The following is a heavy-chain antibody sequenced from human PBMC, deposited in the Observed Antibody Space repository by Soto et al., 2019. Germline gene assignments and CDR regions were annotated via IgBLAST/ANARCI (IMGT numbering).Heavy chain of an antibody. Sequence: PSETLSLTCTGSGGSISSRSYYWGWIRQPPGKGLEWIGSIYYSGSTYYNPSLKSRVTISVDTSKNQFSLKLSSVTAADTAVYYCARERITMVRGVNVNWFDPWGQGTLVTVSS. J-gene: IGHJ5*02. CDR1: GGSISSRSYY. CDR2: IYYSGST. D-gene: IGHD3-10*01. CDR3: ARERITMVRGVNVNWFDP. V-gene: IGHV4-39*07.